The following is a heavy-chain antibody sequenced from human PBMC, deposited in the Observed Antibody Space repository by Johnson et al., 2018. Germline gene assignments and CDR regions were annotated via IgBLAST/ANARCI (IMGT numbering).Heavy chain of an antibody. D-gene: IGHD6-13*01. Sequence: QVQLVQSGGGVVQPGRSPRLSCAASGFTFSSYAMHWVRQAPGKGLEWVAVISYDGSNKYYADSVKGRFTISRDNSNNTGYLQMGSLRAEDTAVYYWAKFSYSSPLHGWGQGTRVTVST. CDR3: AKFSYSSPLHG. CDR1: GFTFSSYA. J-gene: IGHJ3*01. CDR2: ISYDGSNK. V-gene: IGHV3-30-3*02.